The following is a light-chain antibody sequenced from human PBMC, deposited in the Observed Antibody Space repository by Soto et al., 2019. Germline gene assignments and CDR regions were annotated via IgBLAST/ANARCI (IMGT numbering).Light chain of an antibody. V-gene: IGKV3-11*01. J-gene: IGKJ5*01. CDR2: DAS. CDR1: QSVSSY. Sequence: EIVLTQSPATLSLSPGERATLSCRASQSVSSYLAWYQQKPGQAPRLLIYDASNRATGIPARFSGSASGTDFTLTISSLEPEDFAVYYCQQRSNWRITFGQGTRLEIK. CDR3: QQRSNWRIT.